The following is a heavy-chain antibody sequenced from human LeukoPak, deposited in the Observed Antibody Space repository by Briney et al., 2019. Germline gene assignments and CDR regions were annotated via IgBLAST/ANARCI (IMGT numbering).Heavy chain of an antibody. CDR2: IYSDGGT. V-gene: IGHV3-66*02. Sequence: GGSLRLSCAASGFIVNSYAMSWVRQAPGKGLAWVSLIYSDGGTQYSDSWKGRFTISRDNSKNTIYLQMNSLRDEDTTVYFCARDRAEGKTWVEFAPWGQGTLVTVSS. J-gene: IGHJ5*02. CDR1: GFIVNSYA. CDR3: ARDRAEGKTWVEFAP.